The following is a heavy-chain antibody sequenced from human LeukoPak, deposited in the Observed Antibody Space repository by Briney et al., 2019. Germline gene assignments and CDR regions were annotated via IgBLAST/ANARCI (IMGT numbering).Heavy chain of an antibody. CDR2: FYYSGST. Sequence: SETLSLTCTVSGDSISSYYWSWLRQPPGKGLEWIGYFYYSGSTNYNPSLKSRVTTSVDTSKNQFSLKLTSVTAADTAMYYCARGQMGFYYGSGSFDYWGQGTLVTVSS. V-gene: IGHV4-59*01. CDR1: GDSISSYY. CDR3: ARGQMGFYYGSGSFDY. D-gene: IGHD3-10*01. J-gene: IGHJ4*02.